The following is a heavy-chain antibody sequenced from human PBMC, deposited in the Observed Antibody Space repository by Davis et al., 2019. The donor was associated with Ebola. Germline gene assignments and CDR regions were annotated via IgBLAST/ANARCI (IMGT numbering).Heavy chain of an antibody. CDR3: ARDMGAIPFDY. V-gene: IGHV1-69*05. Sequence: SVKVSCKASGGTFSSYAISWVRQAPGQGLEWMGGIIPIFGTANYAQKFQGRVTMTRDTSTSTVYMELSSLRSEDTAVYYCARDMGAIPFDYWGQGTLVTVSS. CDR2: IIPIFGTA. CDR1: GGTFSSYA. D-gene: IGHD1-26*01. J-gene: IGHJ4*02.